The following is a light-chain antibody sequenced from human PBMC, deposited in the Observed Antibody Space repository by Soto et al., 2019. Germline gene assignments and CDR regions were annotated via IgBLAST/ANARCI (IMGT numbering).Light chain of an antibody. CDR1: SSNIGSNY. CDR3: AAWDDSLSGRV. V-gene: IGLV1-47*02. Sequence: QSVLTQPPSASGTPGQRVTISCSGSSSNIGSNYVYWYQQLPGTAPKLLIYSNNQRPSGVPDRLSGSKSGTSASLAISGLRSEDEADYYCAAWDDSLSGRVFGGGTQLTVL. CDR2: SNN. J-gene: IGLJ3*02.